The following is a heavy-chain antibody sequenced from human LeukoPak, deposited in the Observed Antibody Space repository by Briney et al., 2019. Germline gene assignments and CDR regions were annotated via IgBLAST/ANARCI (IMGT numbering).Heavy chain of an antibody. CDR2: INPNSGGT. D-gene: IGHD6-13*01. Sequence: ASVKVSCKASGYTFTGYYMHWVRQAPGQGLEWMGWINPNSGGTNYAQKFQGRVTMTRDTSTSTVYMELSSLRSEDTAVYYCARAHTRSSSWTDYWGQGTLVTVSS. CDR1: GYTFTGYY. V-gene: IGHV1-2*02. J-gene: IGHJ4*02. CDR3: ARAHTRSSSWTDY.